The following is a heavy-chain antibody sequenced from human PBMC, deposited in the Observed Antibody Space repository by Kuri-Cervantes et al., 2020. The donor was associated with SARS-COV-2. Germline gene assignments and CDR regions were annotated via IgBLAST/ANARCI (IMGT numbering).Heavy chain of an antibody. CDR2: INPNSGGT. Sequence: ASVKVSCKASGYTFTGYYMHWVRQAPGQGLEWMGWINPNSGGTNYAQKFQGWVTMTRNTSISTVYMELSRLRSDDTAVYSCAKWTPFRRLVVIFQGGAFDIWGQGTMVTVSS. D-gene: IGHD3-22*01. CDR3: AKWTPFRRLVVIFQGGAFDI. V-gene: IGHV1-2*04. CDR1: GYTFTGYY. J-gene: IGHJ3*02.